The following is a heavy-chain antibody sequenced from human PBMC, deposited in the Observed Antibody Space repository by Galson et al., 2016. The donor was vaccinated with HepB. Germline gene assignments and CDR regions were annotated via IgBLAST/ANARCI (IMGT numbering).Heavy chain of an antibody. CDR3: ARVARGPWLQLHLRSGGAFDM. Sequence: ETLSLTCAVSGGSVSSGSYYWSWIRQPPGKGLEWIGYIYYSGNTNYNPSLKSRVTISNDTSNNQFSLKLSSVTAADTAVYYCARVARGPWLQLHLRSGGAFDMGGQGTMVTVSS. D-gene: IGHD5-18*01. CDR2: IYYSGNT. V-gene: IGHV4-61*01. CDR1: GGSVSSGSYY. J-gene: IGHJ3*02.